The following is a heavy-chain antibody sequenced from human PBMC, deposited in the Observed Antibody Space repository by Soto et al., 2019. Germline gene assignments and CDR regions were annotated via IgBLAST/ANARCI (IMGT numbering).Heavy chain of an antibody. CDR1: GGSISRYC. Sequence: NPSETLSLTCTVSGGSISRYCWSWIRQPPGKGLEWIGYIYYSGSTNYNPSLKSRVTISVDTSKNQFSLKLSSVTAADTAVYYCARDTVTPGNYYYYYGMDVWGQGTTVTVSS. J-gene: IGHJ6*02. CDR2: IYYSGST. CDR3: ARDTVTPGNYYYYYGMDV. V-gene: IGHV4-59*01. D-gene: IGHD4-17*01.